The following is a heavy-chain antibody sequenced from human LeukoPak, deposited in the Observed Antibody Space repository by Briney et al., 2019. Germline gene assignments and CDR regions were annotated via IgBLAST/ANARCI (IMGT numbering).Heavy chain of an antibody. D-gene: IGHD2-15*01. CDR1: GYSISSGYY. CDR3: ASRIVVVVAATGGLDY. V-gene: IGHV4-38-2*02. J-gene: IGHJ4*02. CDR2: IYQSGTT. Sequence: SETLSLTCSVSGYSISSGYYWGWIRQPPGKGLEWIGSIYQSGTTSYNPSLKSRVTISVDTSKNQFSLKLSSVTAADTAVYYCASRIVVVVAATGGLDYWGQGTLVTVSS.